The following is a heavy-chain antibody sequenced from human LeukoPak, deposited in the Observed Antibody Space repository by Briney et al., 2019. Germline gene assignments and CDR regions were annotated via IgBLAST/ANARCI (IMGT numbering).Heavy chain of an antibody. J-gene: IGHJ4*02. CDR3: AKVSEPNYDFWSGYSSLDY. CDR1: GFTFSNYA. Sequence: GGSLRLSCAASGFTFSNYAMSWVRQAPGKGLEWVSAISGSGGSTHYADSVKGRFTISRDNSKNTVYLLMNSLRAEDTAVYYCAKVSEPNYDFWSGYSSLDYWGQGTLVTVSS. V-gene: IGHV3-23*01. CDR2: ISGSGGST. D-gene: IGHD3-3*01.